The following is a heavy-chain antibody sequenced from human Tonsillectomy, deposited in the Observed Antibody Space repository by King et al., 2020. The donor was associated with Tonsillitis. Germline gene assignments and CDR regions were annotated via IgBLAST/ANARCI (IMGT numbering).Heavy chain of an antibody. V-gene: IGHV5-51*03. D-gene: IGHD5-18*01. CDR1: GYSFTSYW. CDR2: FYPGDSDT. CDR3: ARLAPGGYDYGSRAFDI. J-gene: IGHJ3*02. Sequence: QLVQSGAEVKKPGESLKISCKGSGYSFTSYWIGWVRQMPGRGLEWVVIFYPGDSDTKLSPSFQGQVTISADKSISTAYLQWSSLKASDTAMYYCARLAPGGYDYGSRAFDIWGQGTMVIVSS.